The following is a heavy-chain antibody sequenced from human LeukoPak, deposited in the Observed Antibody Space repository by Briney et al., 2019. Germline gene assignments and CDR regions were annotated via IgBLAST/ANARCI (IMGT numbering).Heavy chain of an antibody. V-gene: IGHV3-11*01. J-gene: IGHJ4*02. CDR3: ARYLPSEYYFDY. CDR2: ISSSGSTI. Sequence: AGGSLTLSCAASGFTFSDYYMSWIRQAPGKGLEWVSYISSSGSTIYYADSVKGRFTISRDNAKNSLYLQMNSLRAEDTAVYYCARYLPSEYYFDYWGQGTLVTVSS. CDR1: GFTFSDYY.